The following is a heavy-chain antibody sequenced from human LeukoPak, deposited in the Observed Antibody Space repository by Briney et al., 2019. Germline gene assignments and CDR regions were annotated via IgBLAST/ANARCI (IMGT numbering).Heavy chain of an antibody. D-gene: IGHD3-16*02. CDR3: ARDQPLFGGVIVNYFDS. CDR1: GYTFTVYY. V-gene: IGHV1-2*02. Sequence: ASVKVSCKASGYTFTVYYMQWVRQAPGQGLEWVGWINPNSGGTNYAQKFQGRVTMTRDTSISTAYLELSRLRSDDTAVYYCARDQPLFGGVIVNYFDSWGPGTLVTVSS. J-gene: IGHJ4*02. CDR2: INPNSGGT.